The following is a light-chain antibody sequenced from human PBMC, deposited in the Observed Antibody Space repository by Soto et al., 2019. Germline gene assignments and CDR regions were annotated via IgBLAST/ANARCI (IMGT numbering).Light chain of an antibody. Sequence: QSALTQPRSVSGSPGQSVTISCTGTSSDVGSYNYVSWYRQHPDKAPKLIIYDVSQRPSGVPDRFSGSKSGNTASLTISGLQAEDGADYCCCSYAGSYSFVFGTGTKLTVL. CDR3: CSYAGSYSFV. V-gene: IGLV2-11*01. CDR2: DVS. J-gene: IGLJ1*01. CDR1: SSDVGSYNY.